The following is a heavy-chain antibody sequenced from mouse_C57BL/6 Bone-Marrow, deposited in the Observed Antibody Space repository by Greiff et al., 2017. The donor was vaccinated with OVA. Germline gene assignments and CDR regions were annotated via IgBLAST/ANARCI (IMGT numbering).Heavy chain of an antibody. CDR2: INPSSGYT. J-gene: IGHJ1*03. CDR1: GYTFTSYT. D-gene: IGHD1-1*01. Sequence: QVQLQQSGAELARPGASVKMSCKASGYTFTSYTMHWVQQRPGQGLEWIGYINPSSGYTKYNQKLKDKATLPADKSSSTAYMQMSSLTSEDSAVYYCARSFITTVVSYWYFDVWGTGTTVTVSS. CDR3: ARSFITTVVSYWYFDV. V-gene: IGHV1-4*01.